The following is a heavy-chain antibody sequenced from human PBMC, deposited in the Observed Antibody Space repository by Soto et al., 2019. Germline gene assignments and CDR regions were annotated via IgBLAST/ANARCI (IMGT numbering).Heavy chain of an antibody. D-gene: IGHD3-22*01. CDR1: GXXXSTYS. CDR2: ISSSSSYI. V-gene: IGHV3-21*01. CDR3: ASPEYYYDTSGWYY. Sequence: EVQLVESGGGLVKPGGXXXXSCXASGXXXSTYSMNWVRQAPGKGLEWVSSISSSSSYIYYADSVKGRFTISRDNAKNSLYLQMNSLRAEDTAVYYCASPEYYYDTSGWYYWGQGTLVTVSS. J-gene: IGHJ4*02.